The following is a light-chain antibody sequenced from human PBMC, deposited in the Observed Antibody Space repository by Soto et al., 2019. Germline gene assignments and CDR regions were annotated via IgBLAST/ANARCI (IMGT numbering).Light chain of an antibody. J-gene: IGKJ4*01. V-gene: IGKV2-28*01. CDR2: LGS. CDR3: MQALQTPLT. Sequence: DIVMTQSALSLPITPGEPASISCRSSQSLLHNDGYNYLDWFLQKPGQSPQVLIYLGSNRASGVPDRFSGSGSGTDFTLNISRVQAEDVGVYYCMQALQTPLTFGGGTKVEIK. CDR1: QSLLHNDGYNY.